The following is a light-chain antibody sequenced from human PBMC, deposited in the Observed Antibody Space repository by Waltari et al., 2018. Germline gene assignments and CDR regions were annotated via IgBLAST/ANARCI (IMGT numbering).Light chain of an antibody. CDR3: AAWDDSLSVGA. J-gene: IGLJ3*02. Sequence: QSVLTQPPSASGTPGQRVTISCSGSSSNIGSNYASWYQQLPGTAPKLLSYRNNQRPSGVPDRFSGSKSGTSASLAISGLRSEDEADYYCAAWDDSLSVGAFGGGTKLTVL. V-gene: IGLV1-47*01. CDR1: SSNIGSNY. CDR2: RNN.